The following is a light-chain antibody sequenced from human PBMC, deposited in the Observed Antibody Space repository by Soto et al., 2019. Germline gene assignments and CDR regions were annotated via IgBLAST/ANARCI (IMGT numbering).Light chain of an antibody. J-gene: IGKJ1*01. CDR3: QQYETFSGT. CDR1: QSISSW. Sequence: DIQMTQSPSTLSASVGDRVTITCRASQSISSWLAWYQQKPGEDPKLLIYDASALPRGVPSRFSGSGSGTKFTLTIASLQPDDFATYDCQQYETFSGTFGPGTKVDIK. CDR2: DAS. V-gene: IGKV1-5*01.